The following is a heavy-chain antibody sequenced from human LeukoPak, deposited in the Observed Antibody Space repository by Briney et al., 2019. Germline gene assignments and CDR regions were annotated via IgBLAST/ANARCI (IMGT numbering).Heavy chain of an antibody. CDR2: IYYSGST. CDR1: GGSISTYY. Sequence: SETLSLTCTVSGGSISTYYWSWIRQPPGKGLEWIGYIYYSGSTNYNPSLKSRVTISVDTSKNQFSLKLTSVTAADTAVYYCAGHHPRNTVDFWGQGTLVTVSS. J-gene: IGHJ4*02. D-gene: IGHD2-8*02. V-gene: IGHV4-59*08. CDR3: AGHHPRNTVDF.